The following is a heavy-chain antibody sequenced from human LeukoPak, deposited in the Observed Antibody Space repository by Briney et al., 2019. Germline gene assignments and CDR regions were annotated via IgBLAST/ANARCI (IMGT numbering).Heavy chain of an antibody. CDR2: IYTSGST. D-gene: IGHD3-10*01. CDR1: GDSVSSPNSY. V-gene: IGHV4-61*02. J-gene: IGHJ5*02. Sequence: SQTLSLTCTVSGDSVSSPNSYWTWIRQPAGKGLEWIGRIYTSGSTNYNPSLKSRVTMSVDTSKNQFSLKLSSVTAADTAVYYCARALTMVRGVIFWFDPWGQGTLVTVSS. CDR3: ARALTMVRGVIFWFDP.